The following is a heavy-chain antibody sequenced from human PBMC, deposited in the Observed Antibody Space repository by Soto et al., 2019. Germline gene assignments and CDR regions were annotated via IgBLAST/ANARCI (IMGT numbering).Heavy chain of an antibody. V-gene: IGHV1-18*01. Sequence: ASVKVSCKASGYTFTSYGISWVRQAPGQGLEWMGWISAYNGNTNYAQKVQGRVTMTTDTSTSTAYMELRSLRLDDTAVYYCARDSEYSSSSGHCYYGMDVWGQGTTVTVSS. CDR2: ISAYNGNT. CDR1: GYTFTSYG. CDR3: ARDSEYSSSSGHCYYGMDV. J-gene: IGHJ6*02. D-gene: IGHD6-6*01.